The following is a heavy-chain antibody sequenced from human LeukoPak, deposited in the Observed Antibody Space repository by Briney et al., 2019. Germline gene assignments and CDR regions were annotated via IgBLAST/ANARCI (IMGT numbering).Heavy chain of an antibody. Sequence: SETLSLTCTVSGGSISSYYWSWIRQPAGKGLEWIGRIYTSGSTNYNLSLKSRVTMSVDTSKNQFSLKLSSVTAADTAVYYCAAISQDETDDAFDIWGQGTMVTVSS. V-gene: IGHV4-4*07. CDR1: GGSISSYY. CDR3: AAISQDETDDAFDI. J-gene: IGHJ3*02. D-gene: IGHD1-1*01. CDR2: IYTSGST.